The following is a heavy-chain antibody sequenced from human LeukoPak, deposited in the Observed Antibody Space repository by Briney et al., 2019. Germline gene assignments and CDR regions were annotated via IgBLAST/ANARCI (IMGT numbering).Heavy chain of an antibody. V-gene: IGHV1-8*01. Sequence: ASVKVSCKASGYTFTSYDINWVRQATGQGLEWMGWMNPNSGNTGYAQKFQGRVTMTRNASISTAYMELSSLRSEDTAVYYCARGQMAGIAARRDFDYWGQGTLVTVSS. D-gene: IGHD6-6*01. J-gene: IGHJ4*02. CDR2: MNPNSGNT. CDR1: GYTFTSYD. CDR3: ARGQMAGIAARRDFDY.